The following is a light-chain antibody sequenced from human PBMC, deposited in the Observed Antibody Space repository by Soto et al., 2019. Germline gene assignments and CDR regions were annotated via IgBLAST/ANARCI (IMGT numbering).Light chain of an antibody. Sequence: EIVLTQSPGTLSLSPGERATLSCRASQSVSSSYLAWYQQTPGQAPRLLIYGASSRATGIPDRFSGSGSGTDFTLTISRLEPEDFAVYYCQQFGASLTWTFGQGTKVDIK. CDR1: QSVSSSY. V-gene: IGKV3-20*01. CDR3: QQFGASLTWT. J-gene: IGKJ1*01. CDR2: GAS.